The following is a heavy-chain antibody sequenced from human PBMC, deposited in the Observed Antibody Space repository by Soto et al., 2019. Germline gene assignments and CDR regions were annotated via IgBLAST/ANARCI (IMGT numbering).Heavy chain of an antibody. CDR3: ATSFITTIGTTA. CDR1: GFTFSNFG. Sequence: EVQLVESGGGLVQPGGSLRRSCEASGFTFSNFGINWVRQAPGKGLEWVSHISSSSTTIYYAESVKGRFTISRDNAKNSLYLQMSSLRGEDTAVYYCATSFITTIGTTAWGQGTLVTVSS. CDR2: ISSSSTTI. D-gene: IGHD1-1*01. J-gene: IGHJ4*02. V-gene: IGHV3-48*01.